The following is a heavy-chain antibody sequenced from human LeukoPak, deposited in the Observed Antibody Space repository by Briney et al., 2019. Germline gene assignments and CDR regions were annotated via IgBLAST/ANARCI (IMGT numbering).Heavy chain of an antibody. Sequence: TGGSLRLSCAASGFTFSSYSMNWVRQAPGKGLEWVSYISSSSSTIYYADSVKGRFTISRDNAKNSLYLQMSSLRAEDTAVYYCARDSCSGGSCYSGWFDPWGQGTLVTVSS. CDR2: ISSSSSTI. V-gene: IGHV3-48*01. J-gene: IGHJ5*02. CDR3: ARDSCSGGSCYSGWFDP. CDR1: GFTFSSYS. D-gene: IGHD2-15*01.